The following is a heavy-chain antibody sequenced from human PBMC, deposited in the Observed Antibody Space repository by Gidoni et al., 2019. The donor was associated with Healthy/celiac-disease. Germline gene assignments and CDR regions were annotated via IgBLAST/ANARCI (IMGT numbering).Heavy chain of an antibody. J-gene: IGHJ4*02. CDR1: GGSFSGYY. CDR2: INHSGST. D-gene: IGHD3-3*01. V-gene: IGHV4-34*01. CDR3: ASAYYDFWSAHHRGWGY. Sequence: QVQLQQWGAGLLKPSETLSLTCAVYGGSFSGYYWSWIRQPPGKGLEWIGEINHSGSTNYNPSLKSRVTISVDTSKNQFSLKLSSVTAADTAVYYCASAYYDFWSAHHRGWGYWGQGTLVTVSS.